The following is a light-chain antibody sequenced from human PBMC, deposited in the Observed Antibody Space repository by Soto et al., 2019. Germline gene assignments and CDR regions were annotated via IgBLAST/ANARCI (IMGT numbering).Light chain of an antibody. CDR2: EVS. CDR3: QSYDSSFVM. Sequence: QSALTQPASVSGSPGQSITISCTGTSSDIGSYNFVSWYQQHPGKAPKLIIYEVSNRPSGVSDRFSGSTDGSSNSASLTISGLQTEDEADYYCQSYDSSFVMFGGGTKLTVL. CDR1: SSDIGSYNF. J-gene: IGLJ3*02. V-gene: IGLV2-14*01.